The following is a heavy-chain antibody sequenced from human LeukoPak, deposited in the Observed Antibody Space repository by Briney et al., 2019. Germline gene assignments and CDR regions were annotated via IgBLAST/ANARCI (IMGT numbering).Heavy chain of an antibody. V-gene: IGHV4-34*01. CDR2: INHSGST. CDR3: ARLGYYYYYGMDV. J-gene: IGHJ6*02. Sequence: TSETLSLTCAVYGGSFSGYYWSWIRQPPGKGLEWIGEINHSGSTNYNPSLKSRVTISVDTSKNQFSLKLSSVTAADTAVYYCARLGYYYYYGMDVWGQGTTVTVSS. CDR1: GGSFSGYY.